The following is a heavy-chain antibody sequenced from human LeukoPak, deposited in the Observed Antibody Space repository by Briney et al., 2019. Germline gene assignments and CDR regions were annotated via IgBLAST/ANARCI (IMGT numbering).Heavy chain of an antibody. D-gene: IGHD5-18*01. CDR2: IRYSGST. CDR3: ARTTEGGYTYDYFYYYYMDV. J-gene: IGHJ6*03. Sequence: SETLSLTCTVSGGSVSGYYWSWIRQPPGKGLQWIGYIRYSGSTNYNPSLKSRLTISVDTSKNQFSLKLTSVTAADTAVYYCARTTEGGYTYDYFYYYYMDVWGKGTTVTISS. V-gene: IGHV4-59*02. CDR1: GGSVSGYY.